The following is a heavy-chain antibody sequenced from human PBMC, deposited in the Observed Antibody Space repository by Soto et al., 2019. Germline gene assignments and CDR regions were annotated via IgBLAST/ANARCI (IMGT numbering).Heavy chain of an antibody. V-gene: IGHV4-39*01. CDR2: IYYSGST. CDR3: ARHRLDDFWSGYRSLNWFDP. CDR1: GGSISSSSYY. J-gene: IGHJ5*02. D-gene: IGHD3-3*01. Sequence: PSETLSLTCTVSGGSISSSSYYWGWIRQPPGKGLEWIGSIYYSGSTYYNPSLKSRVTISVDTSKNQFSLKLSSVTAADTAVYYCARHRLDDFWSGYRSLNWFDPWGQGTLVTVSS.